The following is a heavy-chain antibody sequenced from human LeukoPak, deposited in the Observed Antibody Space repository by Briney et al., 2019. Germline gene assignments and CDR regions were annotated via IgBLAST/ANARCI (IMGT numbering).Heavy chain of an antibody. Sequence: SETLSLTCTVSGGSISSYYWSWIRQPPGKGLEWIGYIYYSGSTNYNPSLKSRVTISVDTSNNQFSLKLSSVTAADTAVYHCARVSGTGNYPFDYWGQGTLVTVSS. CDR1: GGSISSYY. J-gene: IGHJ4*02. D-gene: IGHD1-7*01. CDR3: ARVSGTGNYPFDY. CDR2: IYYSGST. V-gene: IGHV4-59*12.